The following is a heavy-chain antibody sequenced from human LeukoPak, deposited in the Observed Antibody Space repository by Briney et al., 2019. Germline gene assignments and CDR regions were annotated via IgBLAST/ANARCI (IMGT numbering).Heavy chain of an antibody. D-gene: IGHD6-13*01. Sequence: PSETLSLTCTVSGGSISDYYWSWIRQSPGKGLEWIGHMHYSGSTNYNSSLESRVTISMDTSKRQISLKLSSVTAADTAVYYCARDLVAAAGRRSYNWFDPWGQGTLVTVSS. CDR3: ARDLVAAAGRRSYNWFDP. J-gene: IGHJ5*02. CDR1: GGSISDYY. V-gene: IGHV4-59*01. CDR2: MHYSGST.